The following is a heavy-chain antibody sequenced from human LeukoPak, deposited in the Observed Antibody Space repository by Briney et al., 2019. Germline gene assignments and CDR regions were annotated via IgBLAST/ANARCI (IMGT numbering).Heavy chain of an antibody. CDR2: INPNSGGT. V-gene: IGHV1-2*02. CDR1: GYTFTGYY. D-gene: IGHD2-15*01. Sequence: GASVKVSCKASGYTFTGYYMHWVRQAPGQGLEWMGWINPNSGGTNYAQKFQGRVTMTRDTSISTAYMELSRLRSDDTAVYYCARGDGGSPAHFDYWGQGTLVTVSS. J-gene: IGHJ4*02. CDR3: ARGDGGSPAHFDY.